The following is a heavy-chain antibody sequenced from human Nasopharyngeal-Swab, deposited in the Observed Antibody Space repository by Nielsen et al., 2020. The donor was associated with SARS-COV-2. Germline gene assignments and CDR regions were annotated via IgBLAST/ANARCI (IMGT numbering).Heavy chain of an antibody. CDR1: SESFSAYY. CDR2: IHQSGIT. CDR3: ARGPLDSTHDFDY. D-gene: IGHD2-15*01. J-gene: IGHJ4*02. V-gene: IGHV4-34*01. Sequence: SETLSLTCAVNSESFSAYYWSWIRQPPGSGLEWIGQIHQSGITYYNAPLKSRVIISVEMSKNQISLKLNSVTAADTAVYYCARGPLDSTHDFDYWDQGTLVTVSS.